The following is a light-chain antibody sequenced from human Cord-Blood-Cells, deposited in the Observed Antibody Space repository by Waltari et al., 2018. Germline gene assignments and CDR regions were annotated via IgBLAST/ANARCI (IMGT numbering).Light chain of an antibody. Sequence: HSVLTQPPSVSGAPGQRVTISCTGSSSNIGAGSDVHWYQQLPGTAPKLLIYGNSNRPSGVPDRFSGSKSGTSASLAITGLQAEDEADYYCQSYDSSLSGYVVFGGGTKLTVL. V-gene: IGLV1-40*01. CDR3: QSYDSSLSGYVV. CDR1: SSNIGAGSD. CDR2: GNS. J-gene: IGLJ2*01.